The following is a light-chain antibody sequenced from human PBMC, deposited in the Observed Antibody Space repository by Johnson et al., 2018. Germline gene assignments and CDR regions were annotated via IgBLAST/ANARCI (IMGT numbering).Light chain of an antibody. CDR2: ENN. CDR3: GTWDSRLSAGNV. Sequence: QSVLTQPPSVSAAPGQKVTISCSGSSSNIGNNYVSWYQQLPGTAPKLLIYENNKRPSGIPDRFSGSKSGTSATLGITGLQTGDEADDYCGTWDSRLSAGNVFGTGTKVTVL. V-gene: IGLV1-51*02. J-gene: IGLJ1*01. CDR1: SSNIGNNY.